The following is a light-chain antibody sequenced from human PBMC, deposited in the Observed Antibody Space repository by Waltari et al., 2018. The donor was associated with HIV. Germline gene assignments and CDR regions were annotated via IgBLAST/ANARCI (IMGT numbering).Light chain of an antibody. CDR3: ATWEHRLNGQI. CDR1: SPDIGPYS. CDR2: NNN. V-gene: IGLV1-44*01. J-gene: IGLJ2*01. Sequence: QSVLTQPPSASGPPGQRVTISCSGGSPDIGPYSVTWYQQVPGTAPKLLIYNNNQGLSGVPDRLSGSKSGTSAALAISGLQSEDESDYYCATWEHRLNGQIFGGGTRLTVL.